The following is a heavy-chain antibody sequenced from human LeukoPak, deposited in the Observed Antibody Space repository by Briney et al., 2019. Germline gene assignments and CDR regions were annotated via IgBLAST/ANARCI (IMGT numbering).Heavy chain of an antibody. CDR2: INPDGSEK. D-gene: IGHD3-9*01. CDR1: GFTFRTSW. J-gene: IGHJ4*02. Sequence: GGSLRLSCGASGFTFRTSWMNWVRQAPGKGLEWVASINPDGSEKYSVDSVKGRLTISRDNAKNSLYLQMNSLRAEDTAVYYCARGSISRDFDYWGQGTLVTVSS. CDR3: ARGSISRDFDY. V-gene: IGHV3-7*01.